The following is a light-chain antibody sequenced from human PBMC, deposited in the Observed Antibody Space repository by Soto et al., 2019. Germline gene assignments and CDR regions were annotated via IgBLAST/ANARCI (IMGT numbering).Light chain of an antibody. J-gene: IGLJ1*01. CDR1: SADVGGYNY. CDR3: VSYTSNSFYV. Sequence: QSVLSQPASVSGSPGQSITLSCTGTSADVGGYNYVSWYQQRPGKAPQLLINEVNNRPSGVSFRFSGFKSGDTASLTISGLQADDEGIYYCVSYTSNSFYVFGTGNKVTVL. V-gene: IGLV2-14*01. CDR2: EVN.